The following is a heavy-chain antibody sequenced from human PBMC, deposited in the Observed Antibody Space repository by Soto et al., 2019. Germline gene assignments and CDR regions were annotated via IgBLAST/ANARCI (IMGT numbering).Heavy chain of an antibody. D-gene: IGHD2-2*01. CDR1: GGTFSSYA. CDR2: IIPISDTT. J-gene: IGHJ6*02. Sequence: QVQLVQSGAEVKKPGSSVKVSCKASGGTFSSYAISWVRQAPGQGLEWMGGIIPISDTTNYAQKFQGRVTINADEFTSTAYMELSSLRSEDTAVYYCARSQGSSTSLEIYYYYYYGMDVWGQGTTVTVSS. V-gene: IGHV1-69*01. CDR3: ARSQGSSTSLEIYYYYYYGMDV.